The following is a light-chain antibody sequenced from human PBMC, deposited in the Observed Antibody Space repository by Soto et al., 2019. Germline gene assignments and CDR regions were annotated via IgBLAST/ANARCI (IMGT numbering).Light chain of an antibody. J-gene: IGLJ2*01. CDR2: DVN. CDR3: SSYTTSSPYVV. V-gene: IGLV2-14*01. Sequence: QSALTQPASVSGSPGQSITISCTGTSSDVGGYNYVSWYQQHPGKAPKLMIYDVNNRPSGVSNRFSGSKSGNTASLTISGLQAEDEADYYCSSYTTSSPYVVFGGGTKLTVL. CDR1: SSDVGGYNY.